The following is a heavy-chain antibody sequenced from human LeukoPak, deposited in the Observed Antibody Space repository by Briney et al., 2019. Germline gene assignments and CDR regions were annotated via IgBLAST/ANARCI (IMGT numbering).Heavy chain of an antibody. Sequence: GGPRRLSCGVSGSTISSYWMHWVRQAPGKGLVWVSRINCDGSRTSYAASVKGRFTISRDNAKNTLYLQMNRLRAEDTAVYYCARGTGYSVFDIWGQGTMVTVSS. J-gene: IGHJ3*02. V-gene: IGHV3-74*01. CDR2: INCDGSRT. CDR1: GSTISSYW. D-gene: IGHD3/OR15-3a*01. CDR3: ARGTGYSVFDI.